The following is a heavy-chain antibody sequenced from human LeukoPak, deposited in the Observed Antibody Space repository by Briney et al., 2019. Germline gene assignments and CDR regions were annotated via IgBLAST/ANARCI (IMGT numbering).Heavy chain of an antibody. CDR1: GVTFGSSA. CDR3: AKVGSTITTVNWFDP. V-gene: IGHV3-23*01. CDR2: FSGSDGST. J-gene: IGHJ5*02. Sequence: LGGSLRLSSVALGVTFGSSALGWVRHPPGRGLGWVSAFSGSDGSTYYANSVKGRFHISRDDSKNTVYLQMNSLRAEDTAVYYCAKVGSTITTVNWFDPWGQGTLVTVSS. D-gene: IGHD4-11*01.